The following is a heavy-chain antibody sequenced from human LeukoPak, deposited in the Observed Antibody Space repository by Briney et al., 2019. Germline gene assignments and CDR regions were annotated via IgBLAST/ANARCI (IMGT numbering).Heavy chain of an antibody. CDR1: GYTLTELS. D-gene: IGHD6-19*01. CDR2: FDPEDGET. CDR3: AADIAVAGTIDY. J-gene: IGHJ4*02. Sequence: ASVKVSCKVSGYTLTELSMHWVRQAPGKGLEWMGGFDPEDGETIYAQKFQGRVTMTEDTSTDTAYMELSSLRSEDTAVYYCAADIAVAGTIDYWGRGTLVTVSS. V-gene: IGHV1-24*01.